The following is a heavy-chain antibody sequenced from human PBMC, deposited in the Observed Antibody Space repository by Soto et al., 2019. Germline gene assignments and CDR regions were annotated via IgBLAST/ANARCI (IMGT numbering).Heavy chain of an antibody. CDR2: IYYSGST. CDR1: GGSIIDSGSFY. D-gene: IGHD2-15*01. J-gene: IGHJ5*02. V-gene: IGHV4-31*03. CDR3: ARGEVVASNWFDP. Sequence: QVQMQESGPGLVKPSQTLYLTCSVSGGSIIDSGSFYWNWIRQHPVKGLEWIGYIYYSGSTYYNRSLKSRATTSLDTSKHQFSLKLTSVTAADTAIYYWARGEVVASNWFDPWCQGTLVTVSS.